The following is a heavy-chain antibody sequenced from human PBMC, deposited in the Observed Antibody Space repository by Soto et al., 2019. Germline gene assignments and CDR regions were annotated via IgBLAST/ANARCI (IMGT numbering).Heavy chain of an antibody. CDR3: ARGGSEGIAAAGTMDWFDP. J-gene: IGHJ5*02. D-gene: IGHD6-13*01. V-gene: IGHV3-7*01. Sequence: GGSLRLSCAASGFTFSSYWMSWVRQAPGKGLEWVANIKQDGSEKYYVDSVKGRFTISRDNAKNSLYLQMNSLRAEDTAVYCCARGGSEGIAAAGTMDWFDPWGQGTLGTVS. CDR1: GFTFSSYW. CDR2: IKQDGSEK.